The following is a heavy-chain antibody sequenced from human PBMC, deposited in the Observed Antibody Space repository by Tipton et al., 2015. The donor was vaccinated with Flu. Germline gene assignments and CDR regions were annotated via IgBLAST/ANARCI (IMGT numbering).Heavy chain of an antibody. CDR1: GFTFSIYA. CDR3: AKGAGVSGVWGSYWAY. J-gene: IGHJ4*02. D-gene: IGHD3-16*01. Sequence: CAASGFTFSIYAMHWVRQAPGKGPEWVAVISYDGNNEHYADSVKGRFTISRDNSQNTVFLQMNSLRPEDTAVYYCAKGAGVSGVWGSYWAYWGQGNLVTVSS. CDR2: ISYDGNNE. V-gene: IGHV3-30*18.